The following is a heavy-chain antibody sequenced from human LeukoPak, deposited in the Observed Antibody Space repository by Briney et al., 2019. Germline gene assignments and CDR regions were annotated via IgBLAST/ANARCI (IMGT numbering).Heavy chain of an antibody. CDR1: GFTFSSYG. V-gene: IGHV3-30*02. CDR3: ARETTFWSNSWPRRFDY. D-gene: IGHD6-13*01. Sequence: GGSLRLSCAASGFTFSSYGMHWVRQAPGKGLEWVAFIRYDGSNKYYADSVKGRFTISRDNSKNTLYLQMNSLRAEDTAVYYCARETTFWSNSWPRRFDYWGQGTLVTVSS. CDR2: IRYDGSNK. J-gene: IGHJ4*02.